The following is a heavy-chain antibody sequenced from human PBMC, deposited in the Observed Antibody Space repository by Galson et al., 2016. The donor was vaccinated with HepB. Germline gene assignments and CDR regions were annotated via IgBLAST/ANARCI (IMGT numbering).Heavy chain of an antibody. D-gene: IGHD3-22*01. CDR2: IYGGGDT. J-gene: IGHJ4*02. V-gene: IGHV3-53*01. CDR3: AIDTDSRERSDW. Sequence: SLRLSCAVSGFSVSNNYMSWVRQAPGKGLEWVAVIYGGGDTYYADSVKGRFTISRDNSKNTLYLEMHSLRAEDTAVYYCAIDTDSRERSDWWGQGTLVTVSS. CDR1: GFSVSNNY.